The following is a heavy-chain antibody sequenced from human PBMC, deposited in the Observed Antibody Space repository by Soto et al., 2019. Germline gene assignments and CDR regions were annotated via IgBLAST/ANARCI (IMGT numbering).Heavy chain of an antibody. CDR2: IYYSAST. CDR3: ARGWTVGITTIDY. Sequence: PSETLSLTCTVSGVSISSYYWSWIRQPPGKGLEWIGYIYYSASTNYNPSIKSRVTISVDTSKNQYSMKLSSVTAADTAVYYCARGWTVGITTIDYWGQGTLVTVPQ. V-gene: IGHV4-59*01. J-gene: IGHJ4*02. CDR1: GVSISSYY. D-gene: IGHD3-22*01.